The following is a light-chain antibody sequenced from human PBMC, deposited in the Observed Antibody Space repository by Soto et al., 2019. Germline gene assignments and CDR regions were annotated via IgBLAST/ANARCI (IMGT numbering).Light chain of an antibody. CDR2: DAS. CDR3: QQYNNWPLT. V-gene: IGKV3-15*01. CDR1: QSVTST. Sequence: EIFLTQSPAPVALSPWDRATLSLRASQSVTSTLAWYQQKPGQTPRLLIYDASTRATGIPARFSGSGSGTEFTLTISSLQSEDFAVYYCQQYNNWPLTFGGGTKVDI. J-gene: IGKJ4*01.